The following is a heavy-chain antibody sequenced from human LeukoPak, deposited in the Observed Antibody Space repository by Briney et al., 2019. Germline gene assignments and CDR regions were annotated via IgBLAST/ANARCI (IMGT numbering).Heavy chain of an antibody. CDR3: ARQGHKLTLVDYYGMDV. Sequence: KPSETLSLNCTVSGGSINSDYWSWVRQPPGKGLEWIGYMYYSGSSTNYNPSLKSRVTISVDRSKNQFSLKLSSVTAADTAVYYCARQGHKLTLVDYYGMDVWGQGTTVTVSS. V-gene: IGHV4-59*08. CDR1: GGSINSDY. J-gene: IGHJ6*02. CDR2: MYYSGSST. D-gene: IGHD1-26*01.